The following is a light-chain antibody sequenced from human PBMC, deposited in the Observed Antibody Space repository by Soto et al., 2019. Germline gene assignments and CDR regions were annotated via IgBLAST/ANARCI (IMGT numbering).Light chain of an antibody. J-gene: IGKJ2*01. CDR3: QQYAGSPPKYI. Sequence: EIVLTQSPGTLSLTPGERATLSCRASQSVNSAYLAWYQQKPGQAPRLLIFGASNRATGIPDMFSGSGSGTDFTITISRLEPEDFAVYHCQQYAGSPPKYIFGHGTKVEVK. CDR2: GAS. CDR1: QSVNSAY. V-gene: IGKV3-20*01.